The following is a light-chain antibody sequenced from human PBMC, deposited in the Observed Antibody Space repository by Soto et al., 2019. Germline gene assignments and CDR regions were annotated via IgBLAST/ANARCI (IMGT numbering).Light chain of an antibody. CDR3: ETWDSYTRV. J-gene: IGLJ3*02. V-gene: IGLV4-60*02. CDR2: LEGSGSY. Sequence: QSVLTQSSSASASLGSSVKLTCTLSSGHSSYIIAWDQQQPGKAPRYLMKLEGSGSYNKGSGVPDRFSGSSSGADRYLTISNLQFEDEADYYCETWDSYTRVFGGGTKLTVL. CDR1: SGHSSYI.